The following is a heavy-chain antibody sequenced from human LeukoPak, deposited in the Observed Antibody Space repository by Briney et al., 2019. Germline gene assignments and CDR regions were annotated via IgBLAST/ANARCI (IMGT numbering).Heavy chain of an antibody. V-gene: IGHV4-59*01. CDR2: IYYSGTT. Sequence: SETLSLTCTVSGGSISSYYWSWIRQPPGKGLEWIGYIYYSGTTNYNPSLKSRVTISVDTSKNQFSLKLSSVTAADTAVYRCARGVYIAAAQYAYWGQGTLVTVSS. D-gene: IGHD6-13*01. CDR1: GGSISSYY. CDR3: ARGVYIAAAQYAY. J-gene: IGHJ4*02.